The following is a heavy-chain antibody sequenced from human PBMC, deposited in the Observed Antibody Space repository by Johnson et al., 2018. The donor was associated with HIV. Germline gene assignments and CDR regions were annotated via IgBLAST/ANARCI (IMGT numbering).Heavy chain of an antibody. CDR1: GFTFSSYA. D-gene: IGHD4-23*01. CDR2: INWNGGST. CDR3: ARDPPYGGNPSAFDV. J-gene: IGHJ3*01. Sequence: VQLVESGGGLVQPGGSLRLSCAASGFTFSSYAMSWVRQAPGKGLEWVSGINWNGGSTGYADSVKGRFTISSDNSKNTLYLQMNILRPEDTALYYCARDPPYGGNPSAFDVWGQGTMVTVSS. V-gene: IGHV3-23*04.